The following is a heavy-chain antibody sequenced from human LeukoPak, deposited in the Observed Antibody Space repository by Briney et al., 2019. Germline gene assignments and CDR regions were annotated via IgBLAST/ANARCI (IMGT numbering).Heavy chain of an antibody. D-gene: IGHD3-3*01. CDR1: GFPFSSYW. J-gene: IGHJ4*02. V-gene: IGHV3-23*01. CDR2: ISGSGGST. CDR3: AKGGGRYDFWSGYTYYFDY. Sequence: GGSLRLSCVASGFPFSSYWMTWVRQAPGKGLEWVSAISGSGGSTYYADSVKGRFTISRDNSKNTLYLQMNSLRAEDTAVYYCAKGGGRYDFWSGYTYYFDYWGQGTLVTVSS.